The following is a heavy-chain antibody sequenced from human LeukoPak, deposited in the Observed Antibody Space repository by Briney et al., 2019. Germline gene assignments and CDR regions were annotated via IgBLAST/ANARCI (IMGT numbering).Heavy chain of an antibody. J-gene: IGHJ3*02. V-gene: IGHV4-34*01. CDR1: GGSFSGYY. CDR2: INHSGST. Sequence: SETLSLTCAVYGGSFSGYYWSWIRQPPGKGLEWVGEINHSGSTNYNPSLKSRVTISVDTSKNQFSLKLSSVTAADTAVYYCARGVLWRSDAFDIWGQGTMVTVSS. CDR3: ARGVLWRSDAFDI.